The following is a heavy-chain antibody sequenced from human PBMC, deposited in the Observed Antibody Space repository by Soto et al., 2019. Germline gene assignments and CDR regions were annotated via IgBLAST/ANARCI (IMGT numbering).Heavy chain of an antibody. CDR3: AHSWYCSGGSCSYSSRFDP. D-gene: IGHD2-15*01. V-gene: IGHV2-5*02. CDR1: GFSLSTRGVG. CDR2: IYWDDDK. J-gene: IGHJ5*02. Sequence: QITLKESGPTLVKPTQTLTLTCTFSGFSLSTRGVGVGWIRQPPGKALEWLALIYWDDDKRYRPSLKSRLTLPKDTSKNQVHLTMTNLDPVDTAKYYCAHSWYCSGGSCSYSSRFDPWGQGTLVTVSS.